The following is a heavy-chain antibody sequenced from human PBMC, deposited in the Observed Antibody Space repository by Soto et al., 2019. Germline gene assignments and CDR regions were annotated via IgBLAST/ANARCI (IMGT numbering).Heavy chain of an antibody. D-gene: IGHD5-12*01. V-gene: IGHV3-74*01. J-gene: IGHJ3*02. CDR1: GFTFSSYW. CDR3: ARARVPEIVATILRGDAFDI. Sequence: GGSLRLSCAASGFTFSSYWMHWVRQAPGKGLVWVSRINSDGSSTSYADSVKGRFTISRDNAKNTLYLQMNSLRAEDTAVYYCARARVPEIVATILRGDAFDIWGQGTMVTVSS. CDR2: INSDGSST.